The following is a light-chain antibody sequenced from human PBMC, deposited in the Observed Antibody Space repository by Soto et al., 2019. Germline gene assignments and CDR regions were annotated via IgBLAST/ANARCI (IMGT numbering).Light chain of an antibody. CDR3: GSYAISNTYV. CDR2: DGS. J-gene: IGLJ1*01. Sequence: QSALTQPASVSGSPGQSITISCTGTSSDVGNYNLVSWYQHHPGKAPKLLIYDGSQRPSGVSNRFSGSKSGDTASLTISGVQAEDEADYYCGSYAISNTYVFGTGTKLTLL. CDR1: SSDVGNYNL. V-gene: IGLV2-23*01.